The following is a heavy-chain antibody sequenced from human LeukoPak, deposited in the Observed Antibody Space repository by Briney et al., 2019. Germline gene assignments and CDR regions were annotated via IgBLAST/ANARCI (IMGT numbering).Heavy chain of an antibody. CDR2: INPNSGGT. D-gene: IGHD7-27*01. CDR1: GYTFTGYY. CDR3: ARGELGIIYYYYMDV. J-gene: IGHJ6*03. V-gene: IGHV1-2*02. Sequence: ASVKISCKASGYTFTGYYMHWVRQAPGQGLEWMGWINPNSGGTNYAQKFQGRVTMTRDTSISTAYMELSRLRSDDTAVYYCARGELGIIYYYYMDVWGKGTTVTASS.